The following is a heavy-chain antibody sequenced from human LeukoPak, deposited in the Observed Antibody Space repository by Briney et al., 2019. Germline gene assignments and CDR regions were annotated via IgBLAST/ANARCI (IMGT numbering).Heavy chain of an antibody. CDR2: ISSSGSTI. CDR3: ARGKAPHSSGWYGDFDY. CDR1: GFTFSSYE. J-gene: IGHJ4*02. D-gene: IGHD6-19*01. V-gene: IGHV3-48*03. Sequence: PGGSLRLSCAASGFTFSSYEMNWVRQAPGKGLEWVSYISSSGSTIYYADSVKGRFTISRDNAKNSLYLQMNSLRAEDTAVYYCARGKAPHSSGWYGDFDYWGQGTLVTVSS.